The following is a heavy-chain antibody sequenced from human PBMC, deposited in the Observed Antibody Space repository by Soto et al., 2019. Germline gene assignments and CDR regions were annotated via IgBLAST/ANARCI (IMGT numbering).Heavy chain of an antibody. D-gene: IGHD2-15*01. Sequence: GALRLSCSASGFIFSESTIYWVRQVPGKGLEAISAVSTSGRSTYYADSVKDRFTISRDNSKNTLFLQMGSLRPEDTAIYYCVKQAHGLDGVAFDYWGQGTQVTVSS. J-gene: IGHJ4*02. V-gene: IGHV3-64D*06. CDR3: VKQAHGLDGVAFDY. CDR1: GFIFSEST. CDR2: VSTSGRST.